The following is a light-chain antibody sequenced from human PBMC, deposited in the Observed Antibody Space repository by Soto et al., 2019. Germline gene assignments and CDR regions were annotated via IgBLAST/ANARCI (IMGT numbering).Light chain of an antibody. J-gene: IGKJ5*01. CDR3: QQYGTSEII. CDR1: QSLTNSF. Sequence: VLTRSPAILSVSPGERATLSCRASQSLTNSFIAWYQQKPGQAPRLLIYDTSSRASGIPDRFSGSGSGTDFTLTISRLETEDFAVFYCQQYGTSEIIFGQGTRLEI. CDR2: DTS. V-gene: IGKV3-20*01.